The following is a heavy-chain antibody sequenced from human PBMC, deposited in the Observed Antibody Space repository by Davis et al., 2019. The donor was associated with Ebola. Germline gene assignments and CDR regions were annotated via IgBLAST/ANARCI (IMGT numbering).Heavy chain of an antibody. Sequence: PSETLSLTCTVSGGSISSGGYYWSWIRQHPGKGLEWIGYIYYSGSTYYNPSLKSRVTISVDTSKNQFSLKLSSVTAADTAVYYCARLRGYQLLSSYNWFDPWGQGTLVTVSS. V-gene: IGHV4-31*03. CDR3: ARLRGYQLLSSYNWFDP. CDR1: GGSISSGGYY. J-gene: IGHJ5*02. D-gene: IGHD2-2*01. CDR2: IYYSGST.